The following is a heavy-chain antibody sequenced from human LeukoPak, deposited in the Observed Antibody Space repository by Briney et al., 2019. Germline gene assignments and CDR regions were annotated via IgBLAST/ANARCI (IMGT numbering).Heavy chain of an antibody. V-gene: IGHV3-7*01. CDR3: ARDSPERGYSYGPLDNYFDF. CDR1: GFTFSNYW. CDR2: INQDGSEE. Sequence: GGSLRLSCAASGFTFSNYWMTWVRQAPGKGLEWVANINQDGSEEYYVDSVKGRFTISRDNAKNSLYLQVNSLRAEDTAVYYCARDSPERGYSYGPLDNYFDFWGQGTLVTVSS. D-gene: IGHD5-18*01. J-gene: IGHJ4*02.